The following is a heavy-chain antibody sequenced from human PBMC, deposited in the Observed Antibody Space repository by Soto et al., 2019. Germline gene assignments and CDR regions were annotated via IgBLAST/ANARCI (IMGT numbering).Heavy chain of an antibody. CDR3: TRPQRAMAAAGTSSSPKSGMDV. J-gene: IGHJ6*02. Sequence: EVQLVESGGGLVQPGGSLKLSCAASGFTFSGSAMHWVRQASGKGLEWVGRSRSKANSYATAYAASVKGRFTISRDDSKNTAYLQMNSLKTEDTAVYYCTRPQRAMAAAGTSSSPKSGMDVWGQGPTVTVSS. CDR1: GFTFSGSA. V-gene: IGHV3-73*02. D-gene: IGHD6-13*01. CDR2: SRSKANSYAT.